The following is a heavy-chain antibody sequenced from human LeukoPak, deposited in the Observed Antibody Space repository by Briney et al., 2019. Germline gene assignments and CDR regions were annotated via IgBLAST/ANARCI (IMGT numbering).Heavy chain of an antibody. V-gene: IGHV3-64D*06. D-gene: IGHD2-21*02. CDR3: VRAPIVVATFFDY. J-gene: IGHJ4*02. CDR1: GFTFSSYA. CDR2: ISSNGGST. Sequence: GGSLRLSCSASGFTFSSYAMHWVRQAPGKGLEYVSAISSNGGSTYYADSVKGRFTISRDNSKNTLYLQMSSLRAEDTAVYYCVRAPIVVATFFDYWGQGTLVTVSS.